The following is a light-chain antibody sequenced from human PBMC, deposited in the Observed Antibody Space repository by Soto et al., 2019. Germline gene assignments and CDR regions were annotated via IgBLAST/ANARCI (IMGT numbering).Light chain of an antibody. CDR3: QQYNNWQT. CDR1: QSVSSN. J-gene: IGKJ1*01. Sequence: EIVMTQSPATLSVSPGERATLSCRASQSVSSNLAWYPQKPGQAPRLLIYGASTRATCTPARFSGSGSGTEFTLTISSLQSEEFAVYYCQQYNNWQTFGQGTKVEIK. CDR2: GAS. V-gene: IGKV3D-15*01.